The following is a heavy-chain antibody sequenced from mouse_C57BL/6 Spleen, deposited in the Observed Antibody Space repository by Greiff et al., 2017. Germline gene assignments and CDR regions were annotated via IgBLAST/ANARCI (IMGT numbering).Heavy chain of an antibody. V-gene: IGHV1-82*01. J-gene: IGHJ2*01. CDR2: IYPGDGDT. Sequence: VQLQESGPELVKPGASVKISCKASGYAFSSSWMNWVKQRPGKGLEWIGRIYPGDGDTNYNGKFKGKATLTADKSSSTAYMQLSSLTSEDSAVYFCASRGIYYYGSSYFDYWGQGTTLTVSS. D-gene: IGHD1-1*01. CDR1: GYAFSSSW. CDR3: ASRGIYYYGSSYFDY.